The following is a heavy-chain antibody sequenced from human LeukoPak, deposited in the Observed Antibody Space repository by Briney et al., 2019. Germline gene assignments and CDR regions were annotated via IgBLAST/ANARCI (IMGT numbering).Heavy chain of an antibody. J-gene: IGHJ4*02. V-gene: IGHV5-51*01. D-gene: IGHD1-26*01. CDR2: IYLGDFGI. Sequence: GESLKISCKGSGYSFANYWIGWVRQMPGKVLEWMGIIYLGDFGIRYSPSFQGQVTISADKSISTVYLQWSSLKASDTAMYYCARNSGTENNFDYWGQGTLVTVSS. CDR3: ARNSGTENNFDY. CDR1: GYSFANYW.